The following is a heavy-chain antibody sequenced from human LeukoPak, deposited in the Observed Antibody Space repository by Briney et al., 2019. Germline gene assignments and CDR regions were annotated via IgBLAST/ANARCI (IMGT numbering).Heavy chain of an antibody. CDR1: GYTFTSYD. Sequence: ASVKVSCKASGYTFTSYDINWVRQATGQGLEWMGWMNPNSGNTGYAQKFQGRVTMTRNTSISTAYMELSSLRSEDTAVYYCARVRGSKKYYDFWSGKDLNWFDPWGQGTLVTVSS. CDR2: MNPNSGNT. D-gene: IGHD3-3*01. J-gene: IGHJ5*02. V-gene: IGHV1-8*01. CDR3: ARVRGSKKYYDFWSGKDLNWFDP.